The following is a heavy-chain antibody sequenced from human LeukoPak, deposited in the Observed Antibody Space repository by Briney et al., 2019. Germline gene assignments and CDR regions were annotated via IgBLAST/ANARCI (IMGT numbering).Heavy chain of an antibody. V-gene: IGHV1-8*01. CDR2: MNPNSCNT. J-gene: IGHJ6*03. CDR3: ARGNAGAARPVYYYYYMDV. Sequence: ASVKVSCKASGYTFTSYDINWVRQATGQGREGMGWMNPNSCNTGYAQKFHGRVTMNRNTSLSKAYMALSSMRSEDTAVYYCARGNAGAARPVYYYYYMDVWGKGTTVTVSS. D-gene: IGHD6-6*01. CDR1: GYTFTSYD.